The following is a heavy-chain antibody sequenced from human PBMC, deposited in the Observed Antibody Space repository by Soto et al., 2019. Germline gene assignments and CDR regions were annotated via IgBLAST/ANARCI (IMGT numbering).Heavy chain of an antibody. V-gene: IGHV3-21*02. Sequence: EVQLVESGGGLVAPGGSLRLSCVASGFTLTAYTMNWVRQAPGTGLEWVSSINGRSNYKYYSDSVKGRFTISRDNTKNSLFLQMSILGPEDTATYYCVREDGVVGVSSAFDSWGQGTLVTVSS. CDR2: INGRSNYK. J-gene: IGHJ4*02. CDR3: VREDGVVGVSSAFDS. CDR1: GFTLTAYT. D-gene: IGHD1-26*01.